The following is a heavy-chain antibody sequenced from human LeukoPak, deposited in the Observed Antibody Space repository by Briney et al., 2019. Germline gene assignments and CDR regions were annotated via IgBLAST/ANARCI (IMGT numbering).Heavy chain of an antibody. D-gene: IGHD3-9*01. CDR1: GFTVSNNY. CDR3: ARGRKDILTGYYYSDY. V-gene: IGHV3-66*01. CDR2: IYSGGNT. Sequence: GGSLRLSCAVSGFTVSNNYMSWVRQAPGKGLEWVSVIYSGGNTYYVDSVKGRFTISSDNSKNTLYLQMNSLRAEDTAVYYCARGRKDILTGYYYSDYWGQGTLVTVSS. J-gene: IGHJ4*02.